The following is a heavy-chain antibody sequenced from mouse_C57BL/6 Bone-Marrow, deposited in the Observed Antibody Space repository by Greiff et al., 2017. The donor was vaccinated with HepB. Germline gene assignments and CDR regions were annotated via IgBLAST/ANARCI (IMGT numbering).Heavy chain of an antibody. Sequence: QVHVKQSGAELARPGASVKLSCKASGYTFTSYGISWVKQRTGQGLEWIGEIYPRSGNTYYNEKFKGKATLTADKSSSTAYMELRSLTSEDSAVYFCARRDYDDAMDYWGQGTSVTVSS. V-gene: IGHV1-81*01. CDR1: GYTFTSYG. J-gene: IGHJ4*01. CDR2: IYPRSGNT. CDR3: ARRDYDDAMDY. D-gene: IGHD2-4*01.